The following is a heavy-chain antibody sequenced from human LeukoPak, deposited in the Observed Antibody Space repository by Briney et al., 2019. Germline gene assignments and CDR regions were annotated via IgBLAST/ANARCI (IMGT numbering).Heavy chain of an antibody. J-gene: IGHJ4*02. Sequence: MPSETLSLTCTGSGASISSYYWSWIRQPAGKGLEWIGRIYTSGSTNYNPSLKSRVTMSVDTSKNQFSLKLSSVTAADTAVYYCAREYRYSGSIDYWGQGTLVTVSS. CDR1: GASISSYY. V-gene: IGHV4-4*07. CDR3: AREYRYSGSIDY. CDR2: IYTSGST. D-gene: IGHD1-26*01.